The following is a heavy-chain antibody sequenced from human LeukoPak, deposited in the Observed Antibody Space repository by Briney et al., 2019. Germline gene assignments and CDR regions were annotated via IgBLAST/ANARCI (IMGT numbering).Heavy chain of an antibody. CDR2: IYWNDDK. CDR3: AHRLRYYYDSSGYVSYDKWFDT. J-gene: IGHJ5*02. Sequence: ESGPTLVDPTQTLTLTCTFSGFSLNTSAVGVGWIRQPPGKAPEWLALIYWNDDKRYTPSLRSRLTITKDSSKNQGVLTMTNMDPVDTATYYCAHRLRYYYDSSGYVSYDKWFDTWGQGTLVTVSS. V-gene: IGHV2-5*01. D-gene: IGHD3-22*01. CDR1: GFSLNTSAVG.